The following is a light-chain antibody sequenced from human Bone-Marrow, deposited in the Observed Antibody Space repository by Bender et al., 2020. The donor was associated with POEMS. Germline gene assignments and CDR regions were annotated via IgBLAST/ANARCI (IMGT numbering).Light chain of an antibody. CDR2: SSH. Sequence: QSVLTQPPSASGTPGQRVTISCSGGSSNIGAHAVNWYQHLPGTAPKLLIYSSHRRPSEVPDRFSGSRSGTSASLAIGGLQSEDEADYDCAVWDDSLNGWVFGGGTKLTVL. V-gene: IGLV1-44*01. CDR1: SSNIGAHA. CDR3: AVWDDSLNGWV. J-gene: IGLJ3*02.